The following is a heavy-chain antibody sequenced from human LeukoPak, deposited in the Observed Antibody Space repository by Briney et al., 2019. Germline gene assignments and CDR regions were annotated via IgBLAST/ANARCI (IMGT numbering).Heavy chain of an antibody. Sequence: GGSLRLSCAASGFTFSSYGMHWVRQAPGKGLEWVAFIRYDGSNKYYADSVKGRFTISRDNSKNTLYLQMNSLRAEDTAVYYCARVSYVAVAGTPGVSAFDIWGQGTMVTVSS. CDR3: ARVSYVAVAGTPGVSAFDI. CDR2: IRYDGSNK. V-gene: IGHV3-30*02. CDR1: GFTFSSYG. J-gene: IGHJ3*02. D-gene: IGHD6-19*01.